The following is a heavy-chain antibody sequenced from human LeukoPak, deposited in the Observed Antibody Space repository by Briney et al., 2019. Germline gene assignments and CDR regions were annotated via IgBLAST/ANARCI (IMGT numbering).Heavy chain of an antibody. CDR1: GFTFSSYS. Sequence: GGSLRLSCAASGFTFSSYSMNWVRQAPGKGLEWVSSISSSSSYIYYADSVKGRFTISRDNAKNSLYLQMNSLRAEDTAVYYCAKVDVSIVGATDFDYWGQGTLVTVSS. CDR3: AKVDVSIVGATDFDY. CDR2: ISSSSSYI. J-gene: IGHJ4*02. D-gene: IGHD1-26*01. V-gene: IGHV3-21*01.